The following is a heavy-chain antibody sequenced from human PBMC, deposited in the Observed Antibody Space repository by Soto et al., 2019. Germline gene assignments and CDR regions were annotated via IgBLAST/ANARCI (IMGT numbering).Heavy chain of an antibody. CDR2: INPSGGSK. V-gene: IGHV1-46*03. D-gene: IGHD6-6*01. J-gene: IGHJ4*02. CDR1: GNTFTTYY. CDR3: GGATRQPYYFDY. Sequence: ASVKVSCKASGNTFTTYYIHWVRQAPGQGLEWMGIINPSGGSKTYAQKFQGRVTLTRDTSTTTVYMELSSLKSDDTAMYYCGGATRQPYYFDYWGQGTLVTVSS.